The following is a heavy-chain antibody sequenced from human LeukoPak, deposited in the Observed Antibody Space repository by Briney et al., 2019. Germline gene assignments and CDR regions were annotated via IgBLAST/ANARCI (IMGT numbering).Heavy chain of an antibody. CDR1: GFTFSSYA. CDR2: ISGSGGST. D-gene: IGHD6-19*01. Sequence: GGSLRLSCAASGFTFSSYAMSWVRQAPGKGLEWVSAISGSGGSTYYADSVKGRFTISRDNSKNTLYLQMNSLRAEDTAVYYCAKEGISVWFAVVGVYYYYGMDVWGQGTTVTVSS. CDR3: AKEGISVWFAVVGVYYYYGMDV. J-gene: IGHJ6*02. V-gene: IGHV3-23*01.